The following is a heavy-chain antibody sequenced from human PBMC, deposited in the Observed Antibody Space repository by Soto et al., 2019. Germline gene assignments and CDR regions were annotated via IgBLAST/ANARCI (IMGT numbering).Heavy chain of an antibody. D-gene: IGHD2-21*02. Sequence: QVQLQESGPGLVKPSQTLSLTCTVSGGSISSGGYYWNWIRQHPGKGLEWIGYIYYSGSTYYNPSLKCRATISVDTSKNQFSLKLSSVTAADTAVYYCARDTGGNSNDWYFDLWGRGTLVTVSS. CDR3: ARDTGGNSNDWYFDL. J-gene: IGHJ2*01. V-gene: IGHV4-31*03. CDR2: IYYSGST. CDR1: GGSISSGGYY.